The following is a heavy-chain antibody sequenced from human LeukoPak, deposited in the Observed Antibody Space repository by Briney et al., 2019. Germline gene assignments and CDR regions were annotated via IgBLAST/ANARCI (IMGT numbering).Heavy chain of an antibody. CDR1: GGSFSGYY. J-gene: IGHJ2*01. V-gene: IGHV4-34*01. Sequence: PSETLSLTCAVYGGSFSGYYWSWIRQPPGKGLEWIGEINHSGSTNYNPSLKSRVTISADTSKNQFSLKLSSVTAADTAVYYCARDLASPRYYWYFDLWGRGTLVTVSS. CDR3: ARDLASPRYYWYFDL. D-gene: IGHD3-9*01. CDR2: INHSGST.